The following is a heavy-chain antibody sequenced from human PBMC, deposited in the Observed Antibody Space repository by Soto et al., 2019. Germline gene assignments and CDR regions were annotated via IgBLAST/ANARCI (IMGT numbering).Heavy chain of an antibody. CDR1: GFTVSSNY. J-gene: IGHJ5*02. V-gene: IGHV3-53*01. D-gene: IGHD3-3*01. CDR3: ARLWVVRDFWSGPSSGWFDP. Sequence: GGSLRLSCAASGFTVSSNYMSWVRQAPGKGLEWVSVIYTGRNTYYADSVKGRFTISRDNSKNTLYLQMNSLRAEDTAVYYCARLWVVRDFWSGPSSGWFDPWGQGTLVTVSS. CDR2: IYTGRNT.